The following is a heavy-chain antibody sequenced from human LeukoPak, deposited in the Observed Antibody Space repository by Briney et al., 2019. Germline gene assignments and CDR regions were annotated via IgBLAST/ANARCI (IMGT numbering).Heavy chain of an antibody. J-gene: IGHJ4*02. CDR1: GGSISSYY. CDR3: ARHKGPGSYYHRYDS. D-gene: IGHD1-26*01. Sequence: SETLSLTCTVSGGSISSYYWSWLRQPPGKGLEWIGYIYYTGGTNSNPSLKSRVTISVDTSKNQFSLKLSSVTAADTAVYYCARHKGPGSYYHRYDSWGQGTLVTVSS. CDR2: IYYTGGT. V-gene: IGHV4-59*08.